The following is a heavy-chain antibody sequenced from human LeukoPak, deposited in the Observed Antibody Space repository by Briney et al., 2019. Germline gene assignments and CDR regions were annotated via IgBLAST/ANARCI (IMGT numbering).Heavy chain of an antibody. CDR3: ARGNPSVASAPGGGRDNCFDP. V-gene: IGHV1-2*02. CDR1: GYTFAAYY. CDR2: INPNSGGT. Sequence: ASVKVSCKASGYTFAAYYMHWVRQAPGQGLEWMGWINPNSGGTNYAQKFQGRVTMTRDTAIRTGYMELSRLKSFDTAVYYCARGNPSVASAPGGGRDNCFDPWGQGTLVTVSP. J-gene: IGHJ5*02. D-gene: IGHD4-23*01.